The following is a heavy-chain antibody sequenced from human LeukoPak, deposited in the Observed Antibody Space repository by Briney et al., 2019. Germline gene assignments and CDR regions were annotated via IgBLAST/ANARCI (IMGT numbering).Heavy chain of an antibody. J-gene: IGHJ4*02. CDR2: INPRSGGT. Sequence: ASVKVSCKASGYTFTDYYMHWVRQAPGQGLEWMGWINPRSGGTNYARKFQGRVTMTRDTSISAAYMDLSRLISDDTAVYYCARFDQVSETAGGYWGQGTLVTVSS. CDR3: ARFDQVSETAGGY. V-gene: IGHV1-2*02. D-gene: IGHD5/OR15-5a*01. CDR1: GYTFTDYY.